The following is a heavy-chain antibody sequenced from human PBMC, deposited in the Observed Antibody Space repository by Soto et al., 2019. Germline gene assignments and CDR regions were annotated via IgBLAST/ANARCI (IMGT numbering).Heavy chain of an antibody. Sequence: GASVKVSCKASGYTFTGYYMHWVRQAPGQGLEWMGWINPNSGGTNYAQKFQGWVTMTRDTSISTAYMELSRLRSDDTAMYYCARASSRYCSGGSCYLDYWGQGTLVTVSS. V-gene: IGHV1-2*04. CDR2: INPNSGGT. D-gene: IGHD2-15*01. CDR1: GYTFTGYY. CDR3: ARASSRYCSGGSCYLDY. J-gene: IGHJ4*02.